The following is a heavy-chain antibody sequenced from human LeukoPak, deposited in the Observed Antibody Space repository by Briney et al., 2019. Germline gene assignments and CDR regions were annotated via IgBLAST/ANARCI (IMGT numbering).Heavy chain of an antibody. D-gene: IGHD3-9*01. J-gene: IGHJ4*02. Sequence: GASVKVSCKASGYTFTGYYMHWVRQAPGQGLEWMGWINPNSGGTNYPQKFQGRVTMTRDTSITTVYMELSRLTTDDTAVYYCARDRILTGYYTAWGQGTLVTVSS. CDR2: INPNSGGT. V-gene: IGHV1-2*02. CDR3: ARDRILTGYYTA. CDR1: GYTFTGYY.